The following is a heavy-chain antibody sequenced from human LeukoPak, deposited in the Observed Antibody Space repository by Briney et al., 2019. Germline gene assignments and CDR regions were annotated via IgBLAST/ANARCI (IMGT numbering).Heavy chain of an antibody. Sequence: GASVKVSCKASGYTFTGYYMHWVRQAPGQGREWRGWINPNSGGTNYAQKFQGRVTMTRDTSISTAYMELSRLRSDDTAVYYCARVDTAMEFDYWGQGTLVTVSS. CDR2: INPNSGGT. J-gene: IGHJ4*02. D-gene: IGHD5-18*01. V-gene: IGHV1-2*02. CDR3: ARVDTAMEFDY. CDR1: GYTFTGYY.